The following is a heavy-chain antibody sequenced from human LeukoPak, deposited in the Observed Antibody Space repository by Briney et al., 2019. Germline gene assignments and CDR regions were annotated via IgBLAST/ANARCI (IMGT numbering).Heavy chain of an antibody. CDR3: ARAGGYCSTTSCPFNYFYYYMDV. D-gene: IGHD2-2*01. CDR2: IYYSGST. Sequence: SETLSLTCTVSGGSISIYYWSWIRQPPGKGLEWIGYIYYSGSTNYNPSLKSRVTISVDTSKNQFSLKLSSVTAADTAVYYCARAGGYCSTTSCPFNYFYYYMDVWGKGTTVTVSS. CDR1: GGSISIYY. V-gene: IGHV4-59*01. J-gene: IGHJ6*03.